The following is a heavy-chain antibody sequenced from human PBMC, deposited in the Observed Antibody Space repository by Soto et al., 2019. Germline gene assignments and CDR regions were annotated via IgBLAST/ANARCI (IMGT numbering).Heavy chain of an antibody. Sequence: ISNKGGWCKFTDLWIGWVRQMTGKGLEWMGIIYPGDSDTRYSPSFQGQVTISADKSISTAYLQWSSLKASDTAMYYCAQWYQHHRVAYWGQGPLVTVSS. V-gene: IGHV5-51*01. CDR2: IYPGDSDT. J-gene: IGHJ4*02. CDR1: WCKFTDLW. D-gene: IGHD2-2*01. CDR3: AQWYQHHRVAY.